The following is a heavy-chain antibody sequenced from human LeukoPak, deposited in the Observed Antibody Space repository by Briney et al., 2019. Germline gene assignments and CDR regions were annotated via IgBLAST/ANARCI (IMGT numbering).Heavy chain of an antibody. CDR3: ATSGWYLLPGVY. CDR2: IYYSGST. V-gene: IGHV4-39*01. CDR1: GGSISSGNHY. J-gene: IGHJ4*02. D-gene: IGHD6-19*01. Sequence: SETLSLTCTVSGGSISSGNHYWGWIRQPPGKGLEWIGSIYYSGSTYYNPSLESRVTISVDTSKNQFSLKLSSVTAADTAVYYCATSGWYLLPGVYWGQGTLVTVSS.